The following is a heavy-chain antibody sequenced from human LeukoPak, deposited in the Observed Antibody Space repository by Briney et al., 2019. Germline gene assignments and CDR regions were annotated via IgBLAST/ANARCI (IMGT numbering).Heavy chain of an antibody. D-gene: IGHD3-22*01. V-gene: IGHV4-31*03. Sequence: ASETLSLTCTVSGGSFSSGAYYWSWIRQLPGKGLEWIGYIHYSGSPYYNPSLKSRVSISGGTSNNQFSLKRSSVTVADTAVYYCARDSGYDSRGFYYGGFDPWGQGILVTVSS. CDR2: IHYSGSP. CDR1: GGSFSSGAYY. J-gene: IGHJ5*02. CDR3: ARDSGYDSRGFYYGGFDP.